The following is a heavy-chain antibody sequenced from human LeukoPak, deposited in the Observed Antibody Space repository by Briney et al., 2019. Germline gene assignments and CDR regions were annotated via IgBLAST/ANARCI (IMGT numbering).Heavy chain of an antibody. CDR2: FDPEDGET. CDR3: ATDRKRRKVTGTTY. CDR1: GYTLTELS. V-gene: IGHV1-24*01. J-gene: IGHJ4*02. D-gene: IGHD1-7*01. Sequence: ASVTVSCKVSGYTLTELSMHWVRQAPGKGLEGMGGFDPEDGETIYAQKFQGRVTMTEDTSTDTAYMELSSLRSEDTAVYYCATDRKRRKVTGTTYWGQGTLVTVSS.